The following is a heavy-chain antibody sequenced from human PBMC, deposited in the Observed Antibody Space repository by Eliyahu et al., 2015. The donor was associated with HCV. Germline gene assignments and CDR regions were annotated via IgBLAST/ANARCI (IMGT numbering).Heavy chain of an antibody. CDR2: ISGSGGST. D-gene: IGHD3-22*01. CDR3: AKSESSGYYYGDY. V-gene: IGHV3-23*01. J-gene: IGHJ4*02. CDR1: XFXFSSYA. Sequence: EVQLLESGGGLVQPGGSLRLXCAASXFXFSSYAMGWVRQAPGKGLEWVSAISGSGGSTYYADSVKGRFTISRDNSKNTLYLQMNSLRAEDTAVYYCAKSESSGYYYGDYWGQGTLVTVSS.